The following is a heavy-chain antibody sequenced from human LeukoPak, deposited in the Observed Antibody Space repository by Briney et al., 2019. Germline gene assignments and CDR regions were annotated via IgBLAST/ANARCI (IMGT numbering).Heavy chain of an antibody. J-gene: IGHJ4*02. Sequence: GGSLRLSCAASGFTFSSYAMSWVRQAPGKGLEWVSAISGSGGSTYYADSVKGRFTISRDNSKIQLYLQMNSLRAEDTAVYDCAQQWLVYYFDYWGQGTLVTVSS. V-gene: IGHV3-23*01. CDR3: AQQWLVYYFDY. CDR2: ISGSGGST. CDR1: GFTFSSYA. D-gene: IGHD6-19*01.